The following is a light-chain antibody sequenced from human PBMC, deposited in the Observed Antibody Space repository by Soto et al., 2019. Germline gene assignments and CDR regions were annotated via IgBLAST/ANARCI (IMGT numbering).Light chain of an antibody. J-gene: IGLJ3*02. CDR3: ETWDSKTWV. Sequence: QLVLTQSSSASASLGSSVRLTCTLSSGYSGYIITWHQQQPGKAPRYLMKLEVTGNFNKGSGVPDRFSGSSSGADRYLIISNLQSEDEADYYCETWDSKTWVFGGGTKVTVL. CDR1: SGYSGYI. V-gene: IGLV4-60*03. CDR2: LEVTGNF.